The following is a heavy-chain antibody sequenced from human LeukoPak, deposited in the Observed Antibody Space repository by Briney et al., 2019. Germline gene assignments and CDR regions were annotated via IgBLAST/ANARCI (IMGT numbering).Heavy chain of an antibody. D-gene: IGHD3-10*01. J-gene: IGHJ5*02. CDR1: GFTFSSYS. Sequence: GGSLRLSCAASGFTFSSYSMNWVRQAPGKGLEWDSYISSASNTIYYADSVKVRFTISRDNAKNSLYLQMNSLRAEDTAMYYCARDGWFGDYNWFDPWGQGTLVTVSS. CDR3: ARDGWFGDYNWFDP. CDR2: ISSASNTI. V-gene: IGHV3-48*01.